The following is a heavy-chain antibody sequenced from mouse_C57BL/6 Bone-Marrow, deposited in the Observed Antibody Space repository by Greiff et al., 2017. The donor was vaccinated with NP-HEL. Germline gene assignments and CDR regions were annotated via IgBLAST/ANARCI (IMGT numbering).Heavy chain of an antibody. D-gene: IGHD1-1*01. CDR1: GYSFTDYN. CDR3: AKKGIYYYGRSHWYFDV. J-gene: IGHJ1*03. V-gene: IGHV1-39*01. CDR2: INPNYGTT. Sequence: VQLQQSGPELVKPGASVKISCKASGYSFTDYNMNWVKQSNGKSLEWIGVINPNYGTTSYNQKFKGKATLTVDKSSSTAYMQLNSLTSEDSAVYYCAKKGIYYYGRSHWYFDVWGTGTTVTVSS.